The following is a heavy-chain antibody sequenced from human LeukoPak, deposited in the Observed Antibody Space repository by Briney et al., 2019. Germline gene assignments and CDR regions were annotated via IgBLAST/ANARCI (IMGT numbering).Heavy chain of an antibody. V-gene: IGHV3-23*01. Sequence: GGSLRLSCAASGFTFSSYAMSWVRRVPGRGRDWASPLGGVGGSTYYADSVKGRFTISRDNSKNTLYLQMNSLRAEDTAVYYCAKRMPITIFGVVSAPYGMDVWGQGTTVTVSS. D-gene: IGHD3-3*01. CDR2: LGGVGGST. CDR3: AKRMPITIFGVVSAPYGMDV. J-gene: IGHJ6*02. CDR1: GFTFSSYA.